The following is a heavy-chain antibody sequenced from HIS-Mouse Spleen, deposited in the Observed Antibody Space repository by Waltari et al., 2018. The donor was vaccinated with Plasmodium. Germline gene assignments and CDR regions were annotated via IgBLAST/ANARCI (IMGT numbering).Heavy chain of an antibody. Sequence: QVQLVEAGGGVVQPGGSLRRDCAASGFSFRSCAMPWVRQAPGKGLGWVAVISYDGSNKNYADSVKGRFTISRDNSKNTLYLQMNSLRAEDTAVYYCARLYYDFWSGYYPYGMDVWGQGTTVTVSS. V-gene: IGHV3-30*04. D-gene: IGHD3-3*01. J-gene: IGHJ6*02. CDR3: ARLYYDFWSGYYPYGMDV. CDR1: GFSFRSCA. CDR2: ISYDGSNK.